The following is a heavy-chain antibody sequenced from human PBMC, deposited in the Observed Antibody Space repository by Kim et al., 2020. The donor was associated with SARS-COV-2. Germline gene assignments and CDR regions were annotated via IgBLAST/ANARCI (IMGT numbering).Heavy chain of an antibody. CDR3: ARDHKVRRGDYAVPYYYYGMDV. Sequence: GGSLRLSCAASGFTFSDYYMSWIRQAPGKGLEWVSYISSSGSTIYYADSVKGRFTISRDNAKNSLYLQMNSLRAEDTAVYYCARDHKVRRGDYAVPYYYYGMDVWGQGTTVTVSS. V-gene: IGHV3-11*01. CDR1: GFTFSDYY. J-gene: IGHJ6*02. D-gene: IGHD4-17*01. CDR2: ISSSGSTI.